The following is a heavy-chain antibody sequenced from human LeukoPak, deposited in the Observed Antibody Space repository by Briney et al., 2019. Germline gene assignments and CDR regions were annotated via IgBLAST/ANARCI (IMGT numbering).Heavy chain of an antibody. J-gene: IGHJ5*02. CDR3: ARDRVRGVIPFDP. D-gene: IGHD3-10*01. Sequence: SETLSLTCTVSGGSISSSSYYWVWIRQPPGKGLEWIGSIYYSGSTYYNPSLKSRVTISVDTSKNQFSLKLSSVTAADTAVYYCARDRVRGVIPFDPWGQGTLVTVSS. CDR2: IYYSGST. CDR1: GGSISSSSYY. V-gene: IGHV4-39*07.